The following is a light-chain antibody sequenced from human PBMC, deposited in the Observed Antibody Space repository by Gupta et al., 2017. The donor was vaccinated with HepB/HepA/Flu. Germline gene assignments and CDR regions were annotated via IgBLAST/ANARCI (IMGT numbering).Light chain of an antibody. CDR2: WAS. Sequence: DIVMTQSPDSLAVSLGQRAPINCKSSQSVLYSSNNKNYLAWYQQKPGQPPKLLIYWASTRESGVPDRFSGSGSGTDFTLTISSRQAEDVAVYYCQQYYSNPPMYTFGQGTKLEIK. CDR1: QSVLYSSNNKNY. V-gene: IGKV4-1*01. J-gene: IGKJ2*01. CDR3: QQYYSNPPMYT.